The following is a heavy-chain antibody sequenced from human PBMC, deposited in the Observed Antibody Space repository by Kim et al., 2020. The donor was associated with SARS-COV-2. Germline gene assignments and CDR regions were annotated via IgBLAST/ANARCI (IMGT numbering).Heavy chain of an antibody. CDR3: ARDPSSGYYDY. Sequence: GGSLRLSCAASGFTFSSYWMHWVRQAPGKGLEWVSRINSDGSSTSYADSVRGRFTISRDNAKNTLYLQMNSLRAEDTAVYYCARDPSSGYYDYWGQGTLVTVSS. V-gene: IGHV3-74*01. CDR2: INSDGSST. CDR1: GFTFSSYW. D-gene: IGHD6-19*01. J-gene: IGHJ4*02.